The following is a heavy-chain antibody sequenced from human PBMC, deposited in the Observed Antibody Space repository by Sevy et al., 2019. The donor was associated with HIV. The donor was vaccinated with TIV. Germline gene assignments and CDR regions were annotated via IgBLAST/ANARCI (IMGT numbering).Heavy chain of an antibody. V-gene: IGHV3-21*01. D-gene: IGHD3-22*01. J-gene: IGHJ4*02. Sequence: VGSLRLSCAASGFTFSNYDMNWVRQAPGKGLEWVSYISSGSSYIYYADSLKGRVTISRDNANNSLFLQLNSLRAEDTAVYYCARALDYYDTGGLYYWGQGALVTVSS. CDR2: ISSGSSYI. CDR3: ARALDYYDTGGLYY. CDR1: GFTFSNYD.